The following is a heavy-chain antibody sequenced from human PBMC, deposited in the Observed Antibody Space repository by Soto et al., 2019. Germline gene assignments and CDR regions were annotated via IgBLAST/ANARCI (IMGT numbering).Heavy chain of an antibody. J-gene: IGHJ6*02. CDR3: ARDKGGPGIVFWSYYYGMEV. V-gene: IGHV1-8*01. CDR2: MNPNSGNT. Sequence: ASVKVSCKASGYTFTSYDINWVRQATGQGLEWMGWMNPNSGNTDYAQKFQGRVTMTTNTSTSTAYMELSSLRSDDTAVYYCARDKGGPGIVFWSYYYGMEVWG. D-gene: IGHD3-10*01. CDR1: GYTFTSYD.